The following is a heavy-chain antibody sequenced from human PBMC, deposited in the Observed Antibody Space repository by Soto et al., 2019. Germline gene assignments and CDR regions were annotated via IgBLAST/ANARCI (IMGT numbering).Heavy chain of an antibody. CDR3: ARDDISGYYCAIYY. J-gene: IGHJ4*02. V-gene: IGHV1-18*04. CDR2: TRADNGDV. D-gene: IGHD3-22*01. CDR1: GYTFTMYG. Sequence: QAHLVQSGGEVKKPGASVKVSCKASGYTFTMYGLSGVRQAPGQWPEWMGWTRADNGDVRYAEKFRGRLTLTKDTSTNTAYMELRRLRSDDTAVYYCARDDISGYYCAIYYLGRGALVIVSS.